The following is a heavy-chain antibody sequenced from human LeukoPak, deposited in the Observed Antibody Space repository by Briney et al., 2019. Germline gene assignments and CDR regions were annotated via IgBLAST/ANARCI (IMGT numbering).Heavy chain of an antibody. J-gene: IGHJ6*02. CDR1: GFTFDDYA. V-gene: IGHV3-9*01. Sequence: GGSLRLSCAASGFTFDDYAMHWVRQAPGKGLEWVSDISWNSGSIGYADSVKGRFTISRDNAKNSLYLQMNSLRAEDTALYYCAKGSDHHYYYGMDVWGQGTTVTVSS. CDR3: AKGSDHHYYYGMDV. CDR2: ISWNSGSI.